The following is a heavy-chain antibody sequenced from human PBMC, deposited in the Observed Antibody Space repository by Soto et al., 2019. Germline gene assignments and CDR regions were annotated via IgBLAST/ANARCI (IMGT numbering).Heavy chain of an antibody. V-gene: IGHV4-34*01. CDR2: INHSGST. D-gene: IGHD6-6*01. CDR3: ARESLAYSSSPGGLSWADY. CDR1: GLYFSGYY. J-gene: IGHJ4*02. Sequence: PSETLSLTCAFYGLYFSGYYWSWIRQPPGKGLEWIGEINHSGSTNYNPSLKSRVTISVDTSKNQFSLKLSPVTAADTAVYYCARESLAYSSSPGGLSWADYWGQGTLVTVSS.